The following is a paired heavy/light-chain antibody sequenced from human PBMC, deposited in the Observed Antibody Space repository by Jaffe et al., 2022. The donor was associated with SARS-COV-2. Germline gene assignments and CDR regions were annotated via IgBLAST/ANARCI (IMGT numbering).Light chain of an antibody. Sequence: QTVVTQEPSLTVSPGGTVTLTCASSTGAVTSGHFPNWFQQKPGQTPRALIYSTSNKHSWTPARFSGSLLGGKAALTLSGVQPEDEAEYYCLLHYPGLWVFGGGTKLTVL. J-gene: IGLJ3*02. CDR2: STS. CDR3: LLHYPGLWV. CDR1: TGAVTSGHF. V-gene: IGLV7-43*01.
Heavy chain of an antibody. Sequence: EVHLVESGGGLIQPGGSLRLSCAASGFAFTNHQMTWVRQAPGKGLEWLANVGEGGAAKFYADSVRGRFTISRDNTKMSVYLQMDGLRAEDTAVYYCARWLYNSGWSPDYWGQGTLVTVSS. D-gene: IGHD6-19*01. J-gene: IGHJ4*02. CDR1: GFAFTNHQ. CDR2: VGEGGAAK. V-gene: IGHV3-7*03. CDR3: ARWLYNSGWSPDY.